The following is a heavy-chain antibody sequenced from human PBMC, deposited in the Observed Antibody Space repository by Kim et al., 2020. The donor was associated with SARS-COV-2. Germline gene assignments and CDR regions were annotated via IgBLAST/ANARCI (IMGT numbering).Heavy chain of an antibody. J-gene: IGHJ4*02. CDR3: ARGDFLYGDYVRVGFDY. CDR1: GYTFTSYG. V-gene: IGHV1-18*01. D-gene: IGHD4-17*01. CDR2: ISAYNGNT. Sequence: ASVKVSCKASGYTFTSYGVNWVRQAPGQGLEWMGWISAYNGNTYYAQTLLGRVTMTADTSTSTAYMELRSLRSDDTAVYYCARGDFLYGDYVRVGFDYWGQGTLVTVSS.